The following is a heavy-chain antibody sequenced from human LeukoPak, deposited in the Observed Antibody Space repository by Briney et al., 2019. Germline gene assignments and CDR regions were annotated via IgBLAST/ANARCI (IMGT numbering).Heavy chain of an antibody. V-gene: IGHV3-23*01. CDR2: IISSGGST. D-gene: IGHD5-12*01. CDR3: AKRSGGYSGFDY. Sequence: GGSLRLSCEVSGFTFSSYAMSWVRQAPGKGLEWVSGIISSGGSTYYADSVKGRFTISRDNSKNTLYLQMNSLRAEDTAVYYCAKRSGGYSGFDYWGQGTLVTVSS. CDR1: GFTFSSYA. J-gene: IGHJ4*02.